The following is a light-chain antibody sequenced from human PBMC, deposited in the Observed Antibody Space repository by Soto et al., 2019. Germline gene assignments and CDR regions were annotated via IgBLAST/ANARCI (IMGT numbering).Light chain of an antibody. J-gene: IGLJ3*02. CDR1: SSDVGGYNY. V-gene: IGLV2-14*01. CDR2: DVS. CDR3: SSYTTSTPWV. Sequence: QSVLTQPASVSGSPGPSITISCTGTSSDVGGYNYVSWYQQHPGKAPKLLIYDVSSRPSGVSNRFSGSKSGNTASLTISGLQAEDDADYYCSSYTTSTPWVFGGGTKLTVL.